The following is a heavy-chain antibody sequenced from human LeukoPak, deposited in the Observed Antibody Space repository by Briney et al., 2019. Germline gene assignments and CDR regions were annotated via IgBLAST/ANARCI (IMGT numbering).Heavy chain of an antibody. J-gene: IGHJ6*02. CDR1: GYTFTSYD. Sequence: ASVKVSCKASGYTFTSYDINWVRQATGQGLEWMGWMNPNSGNTGYAQKFQGRVTMTRNTSISTAYMELGSLRSEDTAVYYCARGAFYSSSWYAFYYYYGMDVWGQGTTVTVSS. CDR2: MNPNSGNT. V-gene: IGHV1-8*01. CDR3: ARGAFYSSSWYAFYYYYGMDV. D-gene: IGHD6-13*01.